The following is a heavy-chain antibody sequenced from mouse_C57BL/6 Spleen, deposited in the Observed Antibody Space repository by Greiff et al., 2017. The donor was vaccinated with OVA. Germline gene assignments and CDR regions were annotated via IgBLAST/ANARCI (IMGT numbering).Heavy chain of an antibody. Sequence: QVQLQQPGAELVKPGASVKMSCKASGYTFTSYWITWVKQRPGQGLEWIGDIYPGSGSTNYNEKFKSKATLTVDTSSSTAYMQLSSLTSEDSAVYYCASYYGSSYAWFADWGKGTLVTVSA. CDR2: IYPGSGST. CDR1: GYTFTSYW. CDR3: ASYYGSSYAWFAD. D-gene: IGHD1-1*01. V-gene: IGHV1-55*01. J-gene: IGHJ3*01.